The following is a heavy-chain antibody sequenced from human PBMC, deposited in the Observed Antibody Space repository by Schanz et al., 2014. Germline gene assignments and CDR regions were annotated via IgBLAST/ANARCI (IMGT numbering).Heavy chain of an antibody. D-gene: IGHD6-13*01. CDR2: ISYDGSNK. CDR1: GFIFSSYG. V-gene: IGHV3-30*06. CDR3: AREEGWGIAAAGPKHYYYGMDV. Sequence: QVQLVESGGGVVQPGRSLRLSCAASGFIFSSYGLHWVRQAPGKGLEWVAVISYDGSNKYYADSVKGRFTISRDNAKNSLYLQMNSLRAEDTAVYYCAREEGWGIAAAGPKHYYYGMDVWGQGTTVTVSS. J-gene: IGHJ6*02.